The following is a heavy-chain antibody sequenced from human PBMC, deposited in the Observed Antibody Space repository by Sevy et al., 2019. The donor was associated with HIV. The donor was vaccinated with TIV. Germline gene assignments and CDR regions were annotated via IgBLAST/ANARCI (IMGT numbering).Heavy chain of an antibody. D-gene: IGHD3-16*02. CDR2: ISFNGGNK. Sequence: GGSRRLSCAASGFPFTTYAVHWVRQAPGKGLEWLAVISFNGGNKFYADSVRGRFTISRDNSEKTMYLQMNSLRVEDTAMYYCARDVSGGERLGQLSAYFDYWGQGTLVTVSS. J-gene: IGHJ4*02. CDR3: ARDVSGGERLGQLSAYFDY. V-gene: IGHV3-30-3*01. CDR1: GFPFTTYA.